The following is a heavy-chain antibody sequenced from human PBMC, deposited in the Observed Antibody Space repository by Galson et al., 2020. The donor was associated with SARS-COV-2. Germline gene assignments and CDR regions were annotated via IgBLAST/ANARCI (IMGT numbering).Heavy chain of an antibody. CDR3: ARGTKEDYGDDPDY. D-gene: IGHD4-17*01. J-gene: IGHJ4*02. CDR1: GFTFSSYD. V-gene: IGHV3-13*01. CDR2: IGTAGDT. Sequence: TGGSLRLSCAASGFTFSSYDMPWVRQATGKGLEWVSAIGTAGDTYYPGSAKGRFTISTENANNSLYLQMNSLRAGDTAVYYCARGTKEDYGDDPDYWGQGTQVTVSS.